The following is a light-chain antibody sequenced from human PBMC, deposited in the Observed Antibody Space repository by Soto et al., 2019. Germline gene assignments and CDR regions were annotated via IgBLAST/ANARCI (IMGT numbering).Light chain of an antibody. CDR2: AAS. V-gene: IGKV1-39*01. CDR1: QSISDY. CDR3: QQSFITPWT. J-gene: IGKJ1*01. Sequence: DIRMTQSPSSLSASVADRFTISCRASQSISDYLNLYRQKPGNAPEVLIYAASSLQSGVPARFSGTGSETDFTLTISNLQPEDSATYYCQQSFITPWTFGQGTKVDIK.